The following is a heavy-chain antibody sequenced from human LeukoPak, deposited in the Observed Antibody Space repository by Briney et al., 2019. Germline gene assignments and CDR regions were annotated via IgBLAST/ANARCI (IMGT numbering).Heavy chain of an antibody. CDR3: ARGAYYYED. CDR2: ISSSSSTI. CDR1: GFTFSSHS. J-gene: IGHJ4*02. D-gene: IGHD3-22*01. V-gene: IGHV3-48*01. Sequence: GGSLRLSCAASGFTFSSHSMNWVSQAPGKGLEWVSYISSSSSTIYYADSVKGRFTISRDNAKNSLYLQMNSLRAEDTAVYYCARGAYYYEDWGQGTLVTVSS.